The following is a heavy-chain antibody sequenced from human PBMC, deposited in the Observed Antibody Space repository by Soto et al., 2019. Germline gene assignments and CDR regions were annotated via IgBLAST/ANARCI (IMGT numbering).Heavy chain of an antibody. J-gene: IGHJ4*02. CDR3: ASGSSVSAYIDY. CDR2: NYDSGST. Sequence: QVQLRESGPGLVKPSETLSLTCSVSGGSVSSGTYYWSWIRQPPGKGLEWIGYNYDSGSTNHNPSLKSRVTISLDTSKNQCSLKLSSVTAADSAIYFCASGSSVSAYIDYWGQGTLVTVSS. D-gene: IGHD6-13*01. CDR1: GGSVSSGTYY. V-gene: IGHV4-61*01.